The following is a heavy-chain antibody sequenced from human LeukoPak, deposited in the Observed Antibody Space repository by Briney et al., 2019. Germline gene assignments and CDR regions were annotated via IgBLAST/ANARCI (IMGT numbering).Heavy chain of an antibody. CDR3: ASRQGSHDY. V-gene: IGHV5-10-1*01. Sequence: GESLKICCDGSGYNFTSYWIHWVRQVPGKGVGWSGRIDPCDSYTNQRPSFQGHVTISADKSISTACLQWSRLMVADTAMYYCASRQGSHDYWGQGTLGTVSS. CDR2: IDPCDSYT. D-gene: IGHD1-26*01. J-gene: IGHJ4*02. CDR1: GYNFTSYW.